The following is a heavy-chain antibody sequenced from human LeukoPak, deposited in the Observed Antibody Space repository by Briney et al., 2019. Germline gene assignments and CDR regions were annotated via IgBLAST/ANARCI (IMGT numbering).Heavy chain of an antibody. CDR2: IWYDGSNK. J-gene: IGHJ4*02. V-gene: IGHV3-33*01. CDR3: ASYEGIAAAGAPLDY. D-gene: IGHD6-13*01. CDR1: GFTFSSYG. Sequence: AGGSLRLSCAASGFTFSSYGMHWVRQAPGKGLEWVAVIWYDGSNKYYADSVKGRFTISRDNSKNTLYLQMNSLRAEDTAVYYCASYEGIAAAGAPLDYWGQGTLVTVSS.